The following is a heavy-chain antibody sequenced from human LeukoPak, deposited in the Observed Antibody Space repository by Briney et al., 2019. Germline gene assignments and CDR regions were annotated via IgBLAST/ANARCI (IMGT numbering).Heavy chain of an antibody. CDR2: ISGSGSGGST. CDR3: ANRRGSSWYGVAEYFQH. V-gene: IGHV3-23*01. J-gene: IGHJ1*01. CDR1: GFTFSNYA. D-gene: IGHD6-13*01. Sequence: GRSLRLSCAVSGFTFSNYAMTWVRQAPGKGLEWVSVISGSGSGGSTSYADSVKGRFTISRDNSKNTLYLQMNSLRAEDTAVYYCANRRGSSWYGVAEYFQHWGQGTLVTVSS.